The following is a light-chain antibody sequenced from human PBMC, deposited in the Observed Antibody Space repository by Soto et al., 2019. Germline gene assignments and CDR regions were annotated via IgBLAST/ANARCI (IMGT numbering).Light chain of an antibody. V-gene: IGKV3-15*01. Sequence: EIVMTQSPATLSVSPGERATLSCRASQSINSNLAWYQQKPGQAPRLLIYDASTRATGITARFSGSWSGTDFTLTISSLEPEDFAVYYCQQRSKWPTFGGGTKVEIK. J-gene: IGKJ4*01. CDR1: QSINSN. CDR2: DAS. CDR3: QQRSKWPT.